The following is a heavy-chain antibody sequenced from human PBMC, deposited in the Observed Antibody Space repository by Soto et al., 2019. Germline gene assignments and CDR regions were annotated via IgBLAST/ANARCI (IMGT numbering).Heavy chain of an antibody. CDR2: INHSGST. V-gene: IGHV4-34*01. CDR3: ARGLRNRLSKGDYAPVFPFDY. CDR1: GGSFSGYY. D-gene: IGHD4-17*01. Sequence: PSETLSLTCAVYGGSFSGYYWSWIRQPPGKGLEWIGEINHSGSTNYNPSLKSRVTISVDTSKNQFSLKLSSVTAADTAVYYCARGLRNRLSKGDYAPVFPFDYWGQGTLVTVSS. J-gene: IGHJ4*02.